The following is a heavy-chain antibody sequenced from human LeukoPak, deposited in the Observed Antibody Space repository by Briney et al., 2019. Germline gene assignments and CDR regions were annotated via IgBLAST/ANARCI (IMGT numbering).Heavy chain of an antibody. V-gene: IGHV3-30-3*01. D-gene: IGHD5-18*01. CDR2: ISYDGSNK. J-gene: IGHJ4*02. CDR1: GFTFSSYA. CDR3: ARDELVGYSYDAGLDY. Sequence: PGRSLRLSCAASGFTFSSYAMHWVRQAPGKGLEWVAVISYDGSNKYYADSVKGRFTISRDNSKNTLYLQMNSLRAEDTAVYYCARDELVGYSYDAGLDYWGQGTLVTVSS.